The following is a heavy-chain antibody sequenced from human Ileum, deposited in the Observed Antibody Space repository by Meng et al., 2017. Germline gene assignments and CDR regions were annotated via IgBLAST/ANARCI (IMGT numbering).Heavy chain of an antibody. Sequence: QVQLQQWGAGLLKPSETLSLTGAGYGGSFSGYYWSWIRQPPGKGLEWIGEINHSGSTNYNPSLKSRVTISVDTSKNQFSLKLSSVTAADTAVYYCSRTSYYDNSGYYPGWGQGTLVTVSS. D-gene: IGHD3-22*01. V-gene: IGHV4-34*01. CDR3: SRTSYYDNSGYYPG. CDR2: INHSGST. J-gene: IGHJ4*02. CDR1: GGSFSGYY.